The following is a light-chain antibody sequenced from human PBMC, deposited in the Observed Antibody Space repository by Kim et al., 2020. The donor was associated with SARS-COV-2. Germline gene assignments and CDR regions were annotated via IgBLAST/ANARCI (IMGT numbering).Light chain of an antibody. V-gene: IGKV1-39*01. CDR1: QSISSY. Sequence: ASVGDRVTITCRASQSISSYLNWYQQKPGKAPNLLIYAASSLQSGVPSRFSGSGTGTDFILTISSLQPEDFATYYCQQSYSTPVTFGQGTKVDIK. CDR2: AAS. CDR3: QQSYSTPVT. J-gene: IGKJ1*01.